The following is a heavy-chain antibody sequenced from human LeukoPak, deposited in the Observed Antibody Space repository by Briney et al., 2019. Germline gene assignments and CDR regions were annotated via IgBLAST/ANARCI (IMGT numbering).Heavy chain of an antibody. CDR2: MSYDGSNK. V-gene: IGHV3-30*18. D-gene: IGHD3-10*01. Sequence: PGGSLRLSCAASGFTFSSYGTHWVRQAPGKGLEWVAVMSYDGSNKYYADSVKGRFTIYRDNSKNTLYVQMNSLRAEDTAVYYCAKSRVLWFGELSFSNDAFDFWGQGTMVTVSS. CDR1: GFTFSSYG. J-gene: IGHJ3*01. CDR3: AKSRVLWFGELSFSNDAFDF.